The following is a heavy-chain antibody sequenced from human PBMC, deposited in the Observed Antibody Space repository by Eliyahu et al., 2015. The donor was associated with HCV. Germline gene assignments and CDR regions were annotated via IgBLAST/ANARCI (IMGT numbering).Heavy chain of an antibody. D-gene: IGHD1-26*01. CDR1: GFXFXDYT. V-gene: IGHV3-43*01. CDR2: ISWDGGST. Sequence: EVQLVESGGVVVQPGGSLRLSCAAXGFXFXDYTMHWVRQAPGKGLEWVSLISWDGGSTYYADSVKGRFTISRDNSKNSLYLQMNSLRTEDTALYYCAKDNYRKGDYYYYMDVWGKGTTVTVSS. J-gene: IGHJ6*03. CDR3: AKDNYRKGDYYYYMDV.